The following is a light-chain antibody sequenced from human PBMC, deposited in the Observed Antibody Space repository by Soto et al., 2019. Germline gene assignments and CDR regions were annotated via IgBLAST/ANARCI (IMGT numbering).Light chain of an antibody. V-gene: IGKV2D-29*01. CDR3: MQGTQFPRT. CDR2: EAS. CDR1: QSLEHSDGKTY. Sequence: IVLTQTPLSLSVTPGQSASISCKSIQSLEHSDGKTYLYWYLQRPGQPPQALMYEASNRFSGVPDRFSGSGSGTDFTLKISRVEAEDVGVYYCMQGTQFPRTFGQGTKAEIK. J-gene: IGKJ1*01.